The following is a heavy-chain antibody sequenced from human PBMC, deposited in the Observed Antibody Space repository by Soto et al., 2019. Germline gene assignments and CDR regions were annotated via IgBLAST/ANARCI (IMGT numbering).Heavy chain of an antibody. CDR3: ARDDRDCLDY. J-gene: IGHJ4*02. V-gene: IGHV1-18*01. D-gene: IGHD2-21*02. CDR2: INAYSGDT. CDR1: VYTFTTYG. Sequence: EASVKVSCKASVYTFTTYGFSWVRQAPGQGLEWVGWINAYSGDTNSATTLQGRVTLPTDTSTGTAYMDLTSLRSEDTAVCYCARDDRDCLDYWGQGTLVTVSS.